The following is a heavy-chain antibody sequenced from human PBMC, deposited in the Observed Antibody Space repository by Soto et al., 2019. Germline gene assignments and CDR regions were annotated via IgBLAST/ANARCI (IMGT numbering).Heavy chain of an antibody. J-gene: IGHJ6*03. V-gene: IGHV3-23*01. D-gene: IGHD4-17*01. CDR2: ISGSGGST. Sequence: GGSLRLSCAASGFTFSSYAMSWVRQAPGKGLEWVSAISGSGGSTYYADSVKGRFTISRDTSKNTLYLQMNSLRAEDTAVYYCAKGPQTTVTTYYYYYMDVWGKGTTVTVSS. CDR1: GFTFSSYA. CDR3: AKGPQTTVTTYYYYYMDV.